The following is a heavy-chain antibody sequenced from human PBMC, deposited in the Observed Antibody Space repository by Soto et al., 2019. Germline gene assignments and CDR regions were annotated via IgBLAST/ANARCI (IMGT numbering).Heavy chain of an antibody. D-gene: IGHD3-3*01. Sequence: ESMKISCKGSGYSFSSYWIAWARQLPGKGLEWMGVIYPGDSDTRYSPSFDGQVTISADRSISTVYLQWSSLRASDSAIYYCALRGSASRSYLLAFWGLGTLVIVSA. V-gene: IGHV5-51*01. CDR3: ALRGSASRSYLLAF. CDR2: IYPGDSDT. J-gene: IGHJ4*02. CDR1: GYSFSSYW.